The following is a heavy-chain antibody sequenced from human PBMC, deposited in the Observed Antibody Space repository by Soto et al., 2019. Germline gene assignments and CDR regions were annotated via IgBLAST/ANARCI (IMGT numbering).Heavy chain of an antibody. Sequence: ESGGGLAKPGGSLRLACAASGFTFSDSYMSWIRQAPGKGLEWVSYISSSASTIYYPDSVTGRFTISRANAKNSVYLQMTTLTVEDTGVYYCARGASSDYAEPFDMWGQGTMVTVSS. V-gene: IGHV3-11*01. CDR3: ARGASSDYAEPFDM. J-gene: IGHJ3*02. CDR1: GFTFSDSY. D-gene: IGHD4-17*01. CDR2: ISSSASTI.